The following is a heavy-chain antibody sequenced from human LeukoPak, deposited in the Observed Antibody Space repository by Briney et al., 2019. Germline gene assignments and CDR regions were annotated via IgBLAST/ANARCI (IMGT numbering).Heavy chain of an antibody. D-gene: IGHD3-9*01. J-gene: IGHJ4*02. CDR3: ARDGYDILTGYYAYHFDY. CDR1: GFTFSSHA. V-gene: IGHV3-30-3*01. CDR2: ISYDVNNK. Sequence: GGSLRLSCAASGFTFSSHAMHWVRKAPGKGTEWVAVISYDVNNKYYADSVKGRFTVSRDNSKNTLYLQMNSLRTEDTAVHYCARDGYDILTGYYAYHFDYWGQGTLVTVSS.